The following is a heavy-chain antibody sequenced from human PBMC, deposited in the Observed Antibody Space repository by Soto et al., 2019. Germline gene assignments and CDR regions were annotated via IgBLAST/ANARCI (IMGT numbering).Heavy chain of an antibody. CDR2: ISAYTGDI. Sequence: ASVKVSCKASGYTLTSYGISWVRQAPGQGLEWMGWISAYTGDIKYAQNAQGRVTLTTDTSTSTAYMELRSLRSDDTAMYYCARDRVAVAALGYYYDYWRKG. J-gene: IGHJ4*02. CDR1: GYTLTSYG. CDR3: ARDRVAVAALGYYYDY. D-gene: IGHD2-15*01. V-gene: IGHV1-18*04.